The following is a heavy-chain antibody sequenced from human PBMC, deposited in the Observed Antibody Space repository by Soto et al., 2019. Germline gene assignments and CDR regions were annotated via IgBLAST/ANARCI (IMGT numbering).Heavy chain of an antibody. CDR2: IYYSGSP. Sequence: QVQLQESGPGLVKPSETLSLTCIVSGDSISPYYWTWIRQPPGKGLEWIGHIYYSGSPNYNPSLKSRVTISVDTPKSQFSLKLSSVTAADTAVYYCARDVSPTYWGQGMLVTVSS. J-gene: IGHJ4*02. CDR3: ARDVSPTY. V-gene: IGHV4-59*01. CDR1: GDSISPYY.